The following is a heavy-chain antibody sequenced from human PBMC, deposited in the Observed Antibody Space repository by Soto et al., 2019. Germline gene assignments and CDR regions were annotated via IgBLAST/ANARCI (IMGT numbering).Heavy chain of an antibody. Sequence: QVQLVESGGGVVQPGRSLRLSCAASGFTFSSYGMHWVRQAPGKGLEWVAVISYDGSNKYYADSVKGRFTISRDNSKNTLYLQMNSLRAEDTAVYYCAKSPTMTTVTYWGQGTLVTVSS. V-gene: IGHV3-30*18. CDR3: AKSPTMTTVTY. CDR2: ISYDGSNK. J-gene: IGHJ4*02. CDR1: GFTFSSYG. D-gene: IGHD4-17*01.